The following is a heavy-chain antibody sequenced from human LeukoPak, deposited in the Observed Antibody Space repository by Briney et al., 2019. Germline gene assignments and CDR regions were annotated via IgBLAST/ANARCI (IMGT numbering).Heavy chain of an antibody. V-gene: IGHV1-24*01. D-gene: IGHD1-26*01. CDR3: ATVGGWESSPLDY. CDR2: FDPEDGET. J-gene: IGHJ4*02. CDR1: GYTLTELS. Sequence: ASVKVSCKVSGYTLTELSMNWVRQAPGKGLEWMGGFDPEDGETIYAQKFQGRVTMTEDTSTDTAYMELSSLRSEDTAVYYCATVGGWESSPLDYWGQGTLVTVSS.